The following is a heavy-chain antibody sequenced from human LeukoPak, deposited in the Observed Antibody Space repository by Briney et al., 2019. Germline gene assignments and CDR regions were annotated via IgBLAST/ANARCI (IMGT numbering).Heavy chain of an antibody. CDR3: ARAGYCGGDCYSELDY. CDR2: INAGNGNT. D-gene: IGHD2-21*02. V-gene: IGHV1-3*01. Sequence: ASVKVSCKASGYTFTSYAMHWVRQATGQRLEWMGWINAGNGNTKYSQKFQGRVTITRDTSASTAYMELSSLRSEDTAVYYCARAGYCGGDCYSELDYWGQGTLVTVSS. CDR1: GYTFTSYA. J-gene: IGHJ4*02.